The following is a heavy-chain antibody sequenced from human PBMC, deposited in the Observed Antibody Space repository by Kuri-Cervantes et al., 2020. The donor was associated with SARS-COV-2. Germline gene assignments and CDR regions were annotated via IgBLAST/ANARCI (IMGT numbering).Heavy chain of an antibody. CDR1: GFTFSSYA. V-gene: IGHV3-23*01. J-gene: IGHJ2*01. CDR3: AKATNNYCSSTSCYQGGYFDL. CDR2: ISGSGGST. D-gene: IGHD2-2*01. Sequence: GESLKISCAASGFTFSSYAMSWVRQAPGKGLEWVSAISGSGGSTYYADSVKGRLTISRDNSKNTLYLQMNSLRAEDTAVYYCAKATNNYCSSTSCYQGGYFDLWGRGTLVTVSS.